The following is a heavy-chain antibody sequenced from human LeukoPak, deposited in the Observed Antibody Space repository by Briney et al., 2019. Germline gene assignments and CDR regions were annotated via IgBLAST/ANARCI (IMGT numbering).Heavy chain of an antibody. CDR1: GGSFSGYY. Sequence: SETLSLTCAVYGGSFSGYYWSGIRQPPGKGLEWIGEINHSGSTNYNPSLKSRVTISVDTSKNQFSLKLSSVTAADTAVYYCARDGQWPGMDVWGKGTTVTVSS. V-gene: IGHV4-34*01. CDR3: ARDGQWPGMDV. J-gene: IGHJ6*04. D-gene: IGHD6-19*01. CDR2: INHSGST.